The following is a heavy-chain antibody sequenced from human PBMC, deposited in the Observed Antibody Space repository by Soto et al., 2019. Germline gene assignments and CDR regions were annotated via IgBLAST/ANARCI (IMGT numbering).Heavy chain of an antibody. Sequence: GECLEISGRGSGYSFTSYWISWVRQMPGKGLEWMGRIDPSDSYTNYSPSFQGHVTISADKSISTAYLQWSSLKASDTAMYYCASHPGIAAAGTRWFDPWRQGTLVTVSS. D-gene: IGHD6-13*01. CDR1: GYSFTSYW. CDR3: ASHPGIAAAGTRWFDP. CDR2: IDPSDSYT. V-gene: IGHV5-10-1*01. J-gene: IGHJ5*02.